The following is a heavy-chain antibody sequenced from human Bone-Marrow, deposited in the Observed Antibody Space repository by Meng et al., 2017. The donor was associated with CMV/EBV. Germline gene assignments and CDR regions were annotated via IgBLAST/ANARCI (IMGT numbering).Heavy chain of an antibody. CDR2: ISSSGYYI. CDR3: VTPFLVTPNY. Sequence: GESLKISCAASGFILSNYSMNWVRQAPGKGLEWVSSISSSGYYIHYAASMRGRFTISRDSAKNSLYLQTNSLRAEDTAVYYCVTPFLVTPNYWGQGTLVTVSS. J-gene: IGHJ1*01. CDR1: GFILSNYS. V-gene: IGHV3-21*01. D-gene: IGHD4-23*01.